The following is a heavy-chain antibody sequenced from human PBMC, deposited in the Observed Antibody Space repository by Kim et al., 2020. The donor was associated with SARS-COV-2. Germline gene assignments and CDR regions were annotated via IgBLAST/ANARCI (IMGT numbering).Heavy chain of an antibody. CDR3: TTGTDFWSGYYYFDY. V-gene: IGHV3-15*01. D-gene: IGHD3-3*01. J-gene: IGHJ4*02. Sequence: APVKGRFTISRDDSKNTLYLQMNSLKTADTAVYYCTTGTDFWSGYYYFDYWGQGTLVTVSS.